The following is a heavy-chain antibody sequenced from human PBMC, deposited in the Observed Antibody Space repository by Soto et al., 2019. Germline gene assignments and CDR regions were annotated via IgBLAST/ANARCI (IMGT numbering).Heavy chain of an antibody. CDR2: IYPGDSDT. CDR3: ASRGGSGTPNVVV. V-gene: IGHV5-51*01. J-gene: IGHJ6*02. D-gene: IGHD3-10*01. CDR1: GFSFTSYG. Sequence: PGESLKISCKGSGFSFTSYGIGWVRQMPGKGLEWMGIIYPGDSDTRYSPSFQGQVTISADKSISTAYLQWSSVKAADPAVDNCASRGGSGTPNVVVWGQMPTVT.